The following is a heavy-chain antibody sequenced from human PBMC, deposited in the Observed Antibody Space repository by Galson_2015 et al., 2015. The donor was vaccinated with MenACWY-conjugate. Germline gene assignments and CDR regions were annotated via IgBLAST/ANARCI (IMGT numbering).Heavy chain of an antibody. CDR3: ANAEVPNGDYWRFEY. J-gene: IGHJ4*02. D-gene: IGHD4-17*01. Sequence: SLRLSCAASGFTFSSYGMSWVRQAPGKGLEWVSPISGSGDSRYYADSVKGRLTISRDNSKNTLYLLMNSLRAEDTAVYYCANAEVPNGDYWRFEYRRQGSLLAVSA. CDR2: ISGSGDSR. CDR1: GFTFSSYG. V-gene: IGHV3-23*01.